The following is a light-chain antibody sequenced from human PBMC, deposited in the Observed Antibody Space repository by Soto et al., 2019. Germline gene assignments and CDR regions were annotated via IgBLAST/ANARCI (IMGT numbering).Light chain of an antibody. Sequence: DIHMTKSPSTLSASEGDRVTITCRASESIGNWLAWYQHKPGQAPNLVIYAASTLQAGVPSRFRGSGYGTDLTITISSMKNEDFATYLCQQSNSSTPTFGGGTKVDI. CDR1: ESIGNW. CDR2: AAS. J-gene: IGKJ4*01. V-gene: IGKV1-5*01. CDR3: QQSNSSTPT.